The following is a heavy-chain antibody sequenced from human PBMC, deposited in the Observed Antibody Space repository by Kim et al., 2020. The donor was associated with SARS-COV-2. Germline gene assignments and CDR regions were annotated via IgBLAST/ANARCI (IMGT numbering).Heavy chain of an antibody. CDR3: ARDRLLPLDYYYYGMDV. V-gene: IGHV1-2*04. CDR1: GYTFTGYY. D-gene: IGHD2-15*01. J-gene: IGHJ6*02. CDR2: INPNSGGT. Sequence: ASVKVSCKASGYTFTGYYMHWVRQAPGQGLEWMGWINPNSGGTNYAQKFQGWVTMTRDTSISTAYMELSRLRSDDTAVYYCARDRLLPLDYYYYGMDVWGQGTTVTVSS.